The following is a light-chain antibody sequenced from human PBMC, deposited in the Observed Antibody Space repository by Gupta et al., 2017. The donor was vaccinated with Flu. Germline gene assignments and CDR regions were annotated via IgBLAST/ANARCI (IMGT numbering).Light chain of an antibody. Sequence: IQMTQYPSSLSASVGDRVTITCRERQRISSYLNWYQQKPGKAPKLLIYAASSVKSGVPSRFSGSGAGTDFTLTISSRQPEDFASYYCQQSDSTPLPVGRGTKVEIK. CDR2: AAS. V-gene: IGKV1-39*01. J-gene: IGKJ1*01. CDR3: QQSDSTPLP. CDR1: QRISSY.